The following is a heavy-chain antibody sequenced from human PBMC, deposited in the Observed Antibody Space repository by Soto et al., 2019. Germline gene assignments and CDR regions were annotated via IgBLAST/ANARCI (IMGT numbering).Heavy chain of an antibody. D-gene: IGHD2-15*01. CDR1: GFTFSSYG. J-gene: IGHJ6*02. Sequence: PGGSLRLSCAASGFTFSSYGMHWVRQAPGKGLEWVAVIWYDGSNKYYADSVKGRFTISRDNSKNTLYLQMNSLRAEDTAVYYCARPTRHLGYCSGGSCYSDYYYGMDVWGQGTTVTVSS. CDR2: IWYDGSNK. CDR3: ARPTRHLGYCSGGSCYSDYYYGMDV. V-gene: IGHV3-33*01.